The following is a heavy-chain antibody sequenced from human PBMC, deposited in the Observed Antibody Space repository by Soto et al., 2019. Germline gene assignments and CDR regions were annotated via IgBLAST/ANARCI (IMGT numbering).Heavy chain of an antibody. CDR1: GGTFSSYT. Sequence: QVQLVQSGAEVKKPGSSVKVSCKASGGTFSSYTISWVRQAPGQGLEWMGRIIPIVGIPNYAQKFQGRVTITADRPTSTAYMELTSRTSDDTAVYYCASGPRSGTGVYWGQGTLVTGSS. CDR2: IIPIVGIP. V-gene: IGHV1-69*02. CDR3: ASGPRSGTGVY. J-gene: IGHJ4*02. D-gene: IGHD3-10*01.